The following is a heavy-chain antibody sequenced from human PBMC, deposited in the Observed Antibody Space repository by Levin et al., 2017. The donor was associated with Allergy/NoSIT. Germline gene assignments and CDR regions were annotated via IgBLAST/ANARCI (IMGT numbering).Heavy chain of an antibody. Sequence: GGSLRLSCAASRFTFSSSAMSWVRQAPGKGLEWVSAISGSGGSTYYADSVKGRFTISRDNSRNTLYLRMNSLRAEDTAVYYCARVVVDTAMVNYRLSHFDYWGQGTLVTVSS. CDR1: RFTFSSSA. CDR3: ARVVVDTAMVNYRLSHFDY. J-gene: IGHJ4*02. D-gene: IGHD5-18*01. CDR2: ISGSGGST. V-gene: IGHV3-23*01.